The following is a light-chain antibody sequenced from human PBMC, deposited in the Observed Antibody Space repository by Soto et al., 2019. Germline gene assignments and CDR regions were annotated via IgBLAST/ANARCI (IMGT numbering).Light chain of an antibody. V-gene: IGLV2-14*01. CDR3: TSYTTTSTYV. Sequence: QSVLTQPASVSGSPGQSITISCTGTSSDVGGYDYVSWYQQYPGKAPKFMIYEVTNRPSWVSHRFSGSKSGNTASLTISGLQAEDEADYYCTSYTTTSTYVFGTGTKLTVL. J-gene: IGLJ1*01. CDR1: SSDVGGYDY. CDR2: EVT.